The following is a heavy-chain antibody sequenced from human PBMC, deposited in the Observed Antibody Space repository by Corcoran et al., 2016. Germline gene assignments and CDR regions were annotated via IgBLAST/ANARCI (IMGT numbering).Heavy chain of an antibody. J-gene: IGHJ6*02. Sequence: QVQLVQSGAEVKKPGSSVKVSCKASGGTFSSYAISWVRQAPGQGLEWMGGIIPIFGTANYAQKFQGRVTITADESTSTAYMELSILRSEDTAVYYCARGYSSSGKYGMDVWGQGTTVTVSS. D-gene: IGHD6-13*01. CDR2: IIPIFGTA. CDR3: ARGYSSSGKYGMDV. V-gene: IGHV1-69*01. CDR1: GGTFSSYA.